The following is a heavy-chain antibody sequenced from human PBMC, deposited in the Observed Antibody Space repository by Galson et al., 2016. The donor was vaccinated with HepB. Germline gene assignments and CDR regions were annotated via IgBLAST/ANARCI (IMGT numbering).Heavy chain of an antibody. Sequence: SLRLSCAASGFTLSDYYMSWIRQAPGKGLEWVSYISSSGSTIYYTDSVKGRFTISRDNAKKSLYLQMNSLRAEDTAVHYCARKGTSSWSIFDYWGQGTLVSVSS. CDR1: GFTLSDYY. J-gene: IGHJ4*02. CDR3: ARKGTSSWSIFDY. CDR2: ISSSGSTI. D-gene: IGHD6-13*01. V-gene: IGHV3-11*04.